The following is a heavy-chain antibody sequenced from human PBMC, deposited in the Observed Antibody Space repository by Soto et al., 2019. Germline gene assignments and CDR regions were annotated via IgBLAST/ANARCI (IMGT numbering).Heavy chain of an antibody. Sequence: EVQLVESGGGLVQPGGSLRLSCAASGFTFSSYWMHWVRQAPGKGLEWVSRIEGDGSSTTSADSVKGRFTVSRDDARNTRYLQMSSLSADDTAIYYCAREGLDTAGFFDVWGQGTMVTVSS. D-gene: IGHD6-13*01. CDR2: IEGDGSST. CDR3: AREGLDTAGFFDV. V-gene: IGHV3-74*01. J-gene: IGHJ3*01. CDR1: GFTFSSYW.